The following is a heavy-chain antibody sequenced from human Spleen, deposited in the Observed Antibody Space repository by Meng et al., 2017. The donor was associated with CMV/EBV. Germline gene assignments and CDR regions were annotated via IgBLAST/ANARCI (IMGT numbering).Heavy chain of an antibody. D-gene: IGHD3-22*01. CDR3: ARDHRSYYDSRYDP. V-gene: IGHV4-31*02. Sequence: SGGSISSGGYYWSWIRQHPGKGLEWIGYIYYSGSTDYNPSLKSRVTISVDRSKNQFSLKLTSVTAADTAVYYCARDHRSYYDSRYDPWGKGTLVTVSS. CDR1: GGSISSGGYY. CDR2: IYYSGST. J-gene: IGHJ5*02.